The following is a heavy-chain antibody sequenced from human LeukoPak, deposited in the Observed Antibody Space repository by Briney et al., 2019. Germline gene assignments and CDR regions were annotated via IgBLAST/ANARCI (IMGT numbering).Heavy chain of an antibody. J-gene: IGHJ4*02. V-gene: IGHV4-39*07. CDR2: LYYSGST. CDR1: GGSISSDNYY. Sequence: PSETLSLTCTVSGGSISSDNYYWGWIRQPPGKGLEWIGSLYYSGSTYYNPSLKSRVTITVDTSKNQFSLKLSSVTAADTAVYYCARASGSGYTPHYWGQGTLVTVSS. CDR3: ARASGSGYTPHY. D-gene: IGHD3-22*01.